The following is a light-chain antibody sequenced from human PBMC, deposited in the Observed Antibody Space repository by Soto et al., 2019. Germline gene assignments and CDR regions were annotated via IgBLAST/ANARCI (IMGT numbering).Light chain of an antibody. CDR1: QDISNY. V-gene: IGKV1-33*01. CDR2: DAP. Sequence: DIQMTQSPSSLSASVGDRVTITCQASQDISNYLNWYQQKPGKAPKLLIYDAPNLETGPPSRFSGRGSGTDFTFTISSLQPEDIATYYCQQYDNLPLTFGGGTKVEIK. J-gene: IGKJ4*01. CDR3: QQYDNLPLT.